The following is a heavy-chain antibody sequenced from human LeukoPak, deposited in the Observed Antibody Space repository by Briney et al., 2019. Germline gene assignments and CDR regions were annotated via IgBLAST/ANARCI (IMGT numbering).Heavy chain of an antibody. D-gene: IGHD2-15*01. J-gene: IGHJ3*02. CDR1: GFTFSSYS. CDR3: ARDRELRAFDI. Sequence: GGSLRLSCAPSGFTFSSYSMNWVRQAPGKGLEWVSSISSSSSYIYYADSVKGRFTISRDNAKNSLYLQMNSLRAEDTAVYYCARDRELRAFDIWGQGTMVTVSS. V-gene: IGHV3-21*01. CDR2: ISSSSSYI.